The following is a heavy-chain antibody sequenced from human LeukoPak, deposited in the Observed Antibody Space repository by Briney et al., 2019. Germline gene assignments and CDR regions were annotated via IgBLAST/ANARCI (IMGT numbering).Heavy chain of an antibody. CDR2: ISYDGHNE. V-gene: IGHV3-30*18. D-gene: IGHD5-12*01. CDR1: GFTFSGYG. J-gene: IGHJ6*02. CDR3: AKGVGYGGMDV. Sequence: GGSLRLSCAASGFTFSGYGMHWVRQAPGKGLEWVAVISYDGHNEYYGDSVKGRFTVSRDNSKNTVSLQMDSLRAEDTGIYYCAKGVGYGGMDVWGQGTTVTVSS.